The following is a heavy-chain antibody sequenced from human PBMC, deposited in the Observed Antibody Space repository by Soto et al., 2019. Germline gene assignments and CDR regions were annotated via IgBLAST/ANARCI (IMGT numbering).Heavy chain of an antibody. CDR1: GGTFSSYA. J-gene: IGHJ4*02. V-gene: IGHV1-69*13. D-gene: IGHD4-17*01. CDR2: IIPIFGTA. Sequence: GASVKVSCKASGGTFSSYASSWVRQAPGQGLEWMGGIIPIFGTANYAQKFQGRVTITADESTSTAYMELSSLRSEDTAVYYCARSFGDYGDYFDYWGQGTLVTVSS. CDR3: ARSFGDYGDYFDY.